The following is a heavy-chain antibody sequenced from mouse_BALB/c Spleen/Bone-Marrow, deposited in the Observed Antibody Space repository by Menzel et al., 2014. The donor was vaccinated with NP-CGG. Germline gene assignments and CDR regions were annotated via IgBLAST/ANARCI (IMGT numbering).Heavy chain of an antibody. V-gene: IGHV5-6-5*01. Sequence: EVKVVESGGGLVKPGGSLKLSCAASGFSFSSYAVSWVRQTPEKRLEWVASISGGGNSYHSDNMKGRFTISRDNARNILYLQMSSLRSEDTATYYCARARGVTTATPYYFDYWGQGTALTVSS. CDR3: ARARGVTTATPYYFDY. J-gene: IGHJ2*01. D-gene: IGHD1-2*01. CDR2: ISGGGNS. CDR1: GFSFSSYA.